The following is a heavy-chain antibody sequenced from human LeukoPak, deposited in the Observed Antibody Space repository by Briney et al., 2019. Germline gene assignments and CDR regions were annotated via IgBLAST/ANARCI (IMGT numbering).Heavy chain of an antibody. Sequence: GGSLRLSCAASGFTFSSYWMSWVRQAPGKGLEWVANIKQAGSEKYYVDSVKGRFTISRDNAKNSLYLQMNSLRAEDTAVYYCARGADCSSTSCPQGNDYWGQGTLVTVSS. D-gene: IGHD2-2*01. CDR1: GFTFSSYW. CDR2: IKQAGSEK. V-gene: IGHV3-7*03. J-gene: IGHJ4*02. CDR3: ARGADCSSTSCPQGNDY.